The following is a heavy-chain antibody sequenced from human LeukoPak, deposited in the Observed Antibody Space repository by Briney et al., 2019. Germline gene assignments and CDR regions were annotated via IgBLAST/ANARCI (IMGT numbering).Heavy chain of an antibody. CDR3: ATYRQVLLPFES. J-gene: IGHJ4*02. CDR1: GFTFSSYG. D-gene: IGHD2-8*02. CDR2: IRYDGTNK. V-gene: IGHV3-30*02. Sequence: GGSLRLSCAASGFTFSSYGMHWVRQAPGKGLEWVAFIRYDGTNKYYADSVKGRFTISRDNSKNTLYLQMNSLRTEDTAVYYCATYRQVLLPFESWGQGTLVTVSS.